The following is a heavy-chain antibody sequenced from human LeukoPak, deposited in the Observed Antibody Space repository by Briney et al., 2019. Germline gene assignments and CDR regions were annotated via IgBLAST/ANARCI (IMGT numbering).Heavy chain of an antibody. CDR2: INPNSGGT. CDR1: GYTFTVYY. V-gene: IGHV1-2*02. Sequence: ASVTVSCTASGYTFTVYYMHWVRQAPGQGLEWMGWINPNSGGTNYAQKFQGRVTMTRDTSISTAYMELSRLRSDGTAVYYCARDGGDWFELYFDYWGQGTLVTVSS. D-gene: IGHD3-16*01. CDR3: ARDGGDWFELYFDY. J-gene: IGHJ4*02.